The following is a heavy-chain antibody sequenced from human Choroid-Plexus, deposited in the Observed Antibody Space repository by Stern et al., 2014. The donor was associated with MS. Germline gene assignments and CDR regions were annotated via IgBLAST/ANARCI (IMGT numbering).Heavy chain of an antibody. Sequence: VQLVQSGGGLVQPGRPLILSCVASGFPFGSCAMHWVLQAPGKGLEWVGGGSYDGSNKYDADSVKGRFTISIDNSQNTLYMQMSSLRPEDTAGYYCAKDRQYGTYFFDHWGQGSLVTVSS. CDR1: GFPFGSCA. V-gene: IGHV3-30*18. J-gene: IGHJ5*02. D-gene: IGHD2-2*01. CDR3: AKDRQYGTYFFDH. CDR2: GSYDGSNK.